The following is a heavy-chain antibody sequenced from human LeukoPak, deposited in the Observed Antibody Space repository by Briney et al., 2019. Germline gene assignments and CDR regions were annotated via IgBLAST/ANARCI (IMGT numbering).Heavy chain of an antibody. V-gene: IGHV3-74*01. CDR3: ARAVRAHPPADF. J-gene: IGHJ4*02. D-gene: IGHD3-3*01. CDR1: GXTFSSHW. Sequence: GGSLRLSCAASGXTFSSHWMHWVRQAPGKGLVWVSRLNTDGSSTVYADSVKGRFTISRDNAKNTLYLHLDSLRAEDTGVYYCARAVRAHPPADFWGQGTLVTVSS. CDR2: LNTDGSST.